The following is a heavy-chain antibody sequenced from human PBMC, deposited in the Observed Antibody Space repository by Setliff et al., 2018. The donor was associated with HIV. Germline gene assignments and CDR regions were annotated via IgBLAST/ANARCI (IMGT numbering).Heavy chain of an antibody. Sequence: SETLSLTCTVSGDSISNYYWNWIRQPAGKGLEWIGRMDTSGGTIYNPSLKSRVTMSADRSKNQFSLKLSSVTAADTAVYYCARGDSNYFYYWGQGTLVTVSS. D-gene: IGHD4-4*01. CDR1: GDSISNYY. V-gene: IGHV4-4*07. CDR2: MDTSGGT. CDR3: ARGDSNYFYY. J-gene: IGHJ4*02.